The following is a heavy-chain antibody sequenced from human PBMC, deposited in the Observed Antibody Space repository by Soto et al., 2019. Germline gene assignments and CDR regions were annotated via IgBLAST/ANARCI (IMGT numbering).Heavy chain of an antibody. Sequence: SETLSLTCTVSGGSISSYYWSWIRQPPGKGLGWIGYIYYSGSTNYNPSLNSRVTISVDTSKNQFSLKLSSLTAADTAVYYCAGIAAAGTRYYYYYYGMDVWGQGTTVTVSS. CDR2: IYYSGST. J-gene: IGHJ6*02. CDR3: AGIAAAGTRYYYYYYGMDV. D-gene: IGHD6-13*01. CDR1: GGSISSYY. V-gene: IGHV4-59*08.